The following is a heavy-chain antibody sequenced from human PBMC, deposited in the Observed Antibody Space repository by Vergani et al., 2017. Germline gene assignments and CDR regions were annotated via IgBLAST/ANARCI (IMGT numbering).Heavy chain of an antibody. V-gene: IGHV3-30*02. CDR1: GFTFSNFG. D-gene: IGHD2-21*02. CDR2: IGKEGINT. J-gene: IGHJ4*02. CDR3: DQYVRDSTDGRPDS. Sequence: QVQLVESAGGVVQPGGSLRLSCAASGFTFSNFGMHWIRQAPGKGLEWLGYIGKEGINTRYRDAVTGRFTVSRDNSKDILYLQMDSLRSEDTALYYCDQYVRDSTDGRPDSGGPGTLVIVSS.